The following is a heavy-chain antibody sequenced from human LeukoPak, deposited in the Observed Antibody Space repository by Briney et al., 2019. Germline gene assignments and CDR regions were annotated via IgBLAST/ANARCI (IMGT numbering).Heavy chain of an antibody. Sequence: PGGTLRLSCAASGFTFSTYAMSWVRQAPGKGLEWVSAITGSSGSTYYTDSVKGRFTISRDNSNNTLYLQMNSLRAEDTAVYYCAKAVSGYWYFDLWGRGTLVTVSS. CDR1: GFTFSTYA. CDR2: ITGSSGST. D-gene: IGHD6-19*01. V-gene: IGHV3-23*01. J-gene: IGHJ2*01. CDR3: AKAVSGYWYFDL.